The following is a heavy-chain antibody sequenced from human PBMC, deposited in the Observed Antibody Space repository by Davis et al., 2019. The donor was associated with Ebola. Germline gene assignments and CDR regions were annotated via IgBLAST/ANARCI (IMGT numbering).Heavy chain of an antibody. CDR3: AKDLGTSGAFDI. J-gene: IGHJ3*02. CDR2: ISSSGSTI. D-gene: IGHD1-7*01. Sequence: GESLKISCAASGFTFSDYYMSWIRQAPGKGLEWVSYISSSGSTIYYADSVKGRFTISRDNAKNSLYLQMNTLRAEDTAVYYCAKDLGTSGAFDIWGQGTVVTVSS. V-gene: IGHV3-11*01. CDR1: GFTFSDYY.